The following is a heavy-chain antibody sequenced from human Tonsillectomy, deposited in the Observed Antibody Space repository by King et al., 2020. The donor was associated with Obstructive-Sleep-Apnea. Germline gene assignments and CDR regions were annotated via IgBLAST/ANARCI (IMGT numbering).Heavy chain of an antibody. J-gene: IGHJ4*02. Sequence: VQLVESGGGVVQPGRSLRLSCAASGFTFSNYGIHCVRQAPGKGLEWVAFITYDGSNKYYADSVKGRFTISRDNSKNTLFLQMNSLRPEDTAVYYCAKRGYGGNGPDYWGKGTLVTVSS. CDR2: ITYDGSNK. V-gene: IGHV3-30*02. CDR1: GFTFSNYG. D-gene: IGHD4-23*01. CDR3: AKRGYGGNGPDY.